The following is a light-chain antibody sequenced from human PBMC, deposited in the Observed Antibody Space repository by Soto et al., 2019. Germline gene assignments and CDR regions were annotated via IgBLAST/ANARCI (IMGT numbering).Light chain of an antibody. CDR1: QSITIW. J-gene: IGKJ1*01. V-gene: IGKV1-5*01. CDR3: QQYNSSSWT. CDR2: DAS. Sequence: DIQMTQSPSTLSASVGDRVTITCRASQSITIWLAWYQQKPGKAPKLLIFDASSLESGVPSRFSGSGSGTEFTLTISSLQPDDFATYYCQQYNSSSWTFGQGTKVEIK.